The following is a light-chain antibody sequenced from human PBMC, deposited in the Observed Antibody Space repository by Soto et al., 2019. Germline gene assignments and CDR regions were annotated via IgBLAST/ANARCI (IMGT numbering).Light chain of an antibody. CDR3: QQYNSYSGLT. Sequence: DIQMTQSPSTLSASVGDRDTITCRASQSISSWLAWYQQKPGKAPKLLIYDASSLESGVPSRFSGSVSGTEFTLTISSLQPDDFATYYCQQYNSYSGLTFGGGTKVEIK. V-gene: IGKV1-5*01. CDR1: QSISSW. J-gene: IGKJ4*01. CDR2: DAS.